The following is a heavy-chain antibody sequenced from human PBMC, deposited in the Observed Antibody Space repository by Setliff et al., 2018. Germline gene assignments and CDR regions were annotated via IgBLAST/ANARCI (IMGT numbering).Heavy chain of an antibody. Sequence: KTSETLSLTCTVSGGSISSGEFYWTWIRQPPGKGLEWIGYISYSGSFYYNASLKSRASISVDTSKNQFSLKLNSVTAADTAVYYCARSFSRREKFLLDYWGQGALVTVSS. V-gene: IGHV4-30-4*08. CDR3: ARSFSRREKFLLDY. CDR1: GGSISSGEFY. J-gene: IGHJ4*02. CDR2: ISYSGSF.